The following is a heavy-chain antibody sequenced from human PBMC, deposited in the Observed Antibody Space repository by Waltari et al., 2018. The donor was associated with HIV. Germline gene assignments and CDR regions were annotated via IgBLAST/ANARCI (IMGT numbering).Heavy chain of an antibody. D-gene: IGHD3-3*01. J-gene: IGHJ6*02. CDR3: ARDEGGGEYNDFWSGLDYYGMDV. V-gene: IGHV1-46*01. CDR2: INPSGGNT. Sequence: QLQLVQSGAEVKKPGASVKVSCKASGYTFTSYYIHWVRQAPGQGLEWMEIINPSGGNTRYAQKFQGRGTMTRDTSTRTVYMELSSLRSEDTAVYYCARDEGGGEYNDFWSGLDYYGMDVWGQGTTVTVSS. CDR1: GYTFTSYY.